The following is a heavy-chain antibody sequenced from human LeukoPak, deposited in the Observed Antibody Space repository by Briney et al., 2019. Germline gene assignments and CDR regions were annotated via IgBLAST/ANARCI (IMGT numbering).Heavy chain of an antibody. Sequence: SETLSLTCTVSGGSISSYYWSWIRQPPGKGLDGIGYIYYSASTKYNPSLKSRVTISVDTSKNQFSLKVTSVTAADTAVYYCARGTTNYYGSGSYHYWGQGTLVTVSS. CDR2: IYYSAST. V-gene: IGHV4-59*01. D-gene: IGHD3-10*01. J-gene: IGHJ4*02. CDR1: GGSISSYY. CDR3: ARGTTNYYGSGSYHY.